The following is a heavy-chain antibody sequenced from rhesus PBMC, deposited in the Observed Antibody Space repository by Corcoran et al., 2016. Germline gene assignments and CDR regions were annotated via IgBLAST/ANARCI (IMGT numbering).Heavy chain of an antibody. J-gene: IGHJ4*01. CDR2: INSGGGST. CDR3: AKNTNFWTGYYFDY. D-gene: IGHD3-3*01. Sequence: EVQLVETGGGLVQPGGSLKLSCAAAGFTFSSYGMSWVRQAPGKGLEGVSAINSGGGSTYYADSVKGRFTISRDNSKNTLSLQMNSLRAEDTSVYYCAKNTNFWTGYYFDYWGQGVLVTVSS. CDR1: GFTFSSYG. V-gene: IGHV3S5*01.